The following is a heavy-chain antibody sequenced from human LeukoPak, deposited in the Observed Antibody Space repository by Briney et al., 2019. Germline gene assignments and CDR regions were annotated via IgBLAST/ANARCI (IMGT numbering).Heavy chain of an antibody. CDR1: GYTFTGYY. Sequence: ASVKVSCKASGYTFTGYYMHWVRQAPGQGLEWMGWINPNSGGTNYAQKFQGWVTMTRDMSISTAYMELSRLRSDDTAVYYCARGSLIVVVPAAHLYGMDVWGKGTTVTVSS. D-gene: IGHD2-2*01. CDR3: ARGSLIVVVPAAHLYGMDV. V-gene: IGHV1-2*04. CDR2: INPNSGGT. J-gene: IGHJ6*04.